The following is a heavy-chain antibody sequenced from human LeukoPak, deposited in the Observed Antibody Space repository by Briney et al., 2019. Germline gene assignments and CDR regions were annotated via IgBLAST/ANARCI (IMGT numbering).Heavy chain of an antibody. D-gene: IGHD4-23*01. CDR1: GFTFSTYA. V-gene: IGHV3-30*04. CDR3: TREQDREASATVVGDY. J-gene: IGHJ4*02. CDR2: ISYDGSNK. Sequence: GGSLRLSCAASGFTFSTYAMHWVRQAPGKGLEWVAAISYDGSNKNYADSVKGRFTISRDNSKNTLYLQMNSLRAEDTTVYCCTREQDREASATVVGDYWGQGTLVTVSS.